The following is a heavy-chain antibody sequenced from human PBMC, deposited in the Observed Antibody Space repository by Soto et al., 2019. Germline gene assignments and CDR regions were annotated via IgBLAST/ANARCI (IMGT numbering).Heavy chain of an antibody. V-gene: IGHV5-10-1*01. CDR3: ARRSITIFGVVIYGMDV. J-gene: IGHJ6*02. D-gene: IGHD3-3*01. CDR2: IDPSDSYT. CDR1: GYSFTSYW. Sequence: HGESLKISCKGSGYSFTSYWISWVRQMPGKGLEWMGRIDPSDSYTNYSPSFQGHVTISADKSISTAYLQWSSLKASDTAMYYCARRSITIFGVVIYGMDVWGQGTKVTVSS.